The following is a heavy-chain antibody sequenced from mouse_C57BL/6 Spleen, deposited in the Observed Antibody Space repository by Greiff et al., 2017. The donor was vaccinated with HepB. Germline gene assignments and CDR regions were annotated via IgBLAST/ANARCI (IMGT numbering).Heavy chain of an antibody. Sequence: QVQLQQPGAELVKPGASVKLSCKASGYTFTSYWMHWVKQRPGQGLEWIGMIHPNSGSTNYNEKFKSKATLTVDKSSSTAYMQLSSLTSEDSAVYYCARDYYYGTFDVWGTGTTVTVSS. J-gene: IGHJ1*03. V-gene: IGHV1-64*01. CDR3: ARDYYYGTFDV. CDR1: GYTFTSYW. CDR2: IHPNSGST. D-gene: IGHD1-1*01.